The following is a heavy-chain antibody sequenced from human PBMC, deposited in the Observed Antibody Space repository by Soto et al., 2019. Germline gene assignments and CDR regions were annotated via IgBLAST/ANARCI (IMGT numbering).Heavy chain of an antibody. Sequence: SVKVSCKASGGTFSSYAISWVRQAPGQGLEWMGGIIPIFGTANYAQKFQGRVTITADESTSTAYMELSSLRSEDTAVYYCAREPHYYGSGSLDAFDIWGQGTMVTVS. CDR2: IIPIFGTA. CDR1: GGTFSSYA. D-gene: IGHD3-10*01. J-gene: IGHJ3*02. V-gene: IGHV1-69*13. CDR3: AREPHYYGSGSLDAFDI.